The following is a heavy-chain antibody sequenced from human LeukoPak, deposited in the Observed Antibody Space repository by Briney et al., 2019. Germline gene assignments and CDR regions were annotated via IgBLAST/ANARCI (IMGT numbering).Heavy chain of an antibody. D-gene: IGHD3-10*02. CDR1: GGSISRYY. Sequence: SETLSLTCTVSGGSISRYYWGWIRQPPGKGLEWIGYIYYSGSTSYNPSLESRVTISIDTSKNQFSLRLRSVTAADTAVYYCAGGMFTSPVFWGQGVLVTVSS. V-gene: IGHV4-59*01. CDR3: AGGMFTSPVF. J-gene: IGHJ4*02. CDR2: IYYSGST.